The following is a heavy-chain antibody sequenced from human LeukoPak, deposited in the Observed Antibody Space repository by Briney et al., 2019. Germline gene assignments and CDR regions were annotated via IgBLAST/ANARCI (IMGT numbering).Heavy chain of an antibody. CDR1: GFTFSSYA. D-gene: IGHD2/OR15-2a*01. Sequence: PGGSLRLSCAASGFTFSSYAMHWVRQAPGKGLEWVAVISYDGSNKYYADSVKGRFTISRDNSENTLYLQMNSLRADDTGVYYCAKDQPLSTTWMTAFDIWGQGTMVTVFS. V-gene: IGHV3-30-3*01. CDR2: ISYDGSNK. CDR3: AKDQPLSTTWMTAFDI. J-gene: IGHJ3*02.